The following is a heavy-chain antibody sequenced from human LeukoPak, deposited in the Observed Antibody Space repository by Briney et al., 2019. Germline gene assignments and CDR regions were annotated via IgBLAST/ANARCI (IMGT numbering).Heavy chain of an antibody. CDR2: IIPIFGTA. J-gene: IGHJ3*02. CDR3: ARDRPPYYYDSSGPHAFDI. V-gene: IGHV1-69*01. CDR1: GGTFSSYA. D-gene: IGHD3-22*01. Sequence: KISCKASGGTFSSYAISWVRQAPGQGLEWMGGIIPIFGTANYAQKFQGRVTITADESTSTAYMELSSLRSEDTAVYYCARDRPPYYYDSSGPHAFDIWGQGTMVTVSS.